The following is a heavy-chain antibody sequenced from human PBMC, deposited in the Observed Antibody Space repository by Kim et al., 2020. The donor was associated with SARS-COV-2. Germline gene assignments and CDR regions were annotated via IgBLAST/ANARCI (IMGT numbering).Heavy chain of an antibody. Sequence: SETLSLTCTVSGGSVSSGGYYWSWIRQPPGKKLEWIGYIYNSGSSNYNPSLKSRVTTSVDTSKNQFSLKLNSVTAADTAVYYCARDVGGSAAGSGNWFDPWGQGTLVTVSS. CDR1: GGSVSSGGYY. D-gene: IGHD6-13*01. V-gene: IGHV4-61*08. CDR3: ARDVGGSAAGSGNWFDP. J-gene: IGHJ5*02. CDR2: IYNSGSS.